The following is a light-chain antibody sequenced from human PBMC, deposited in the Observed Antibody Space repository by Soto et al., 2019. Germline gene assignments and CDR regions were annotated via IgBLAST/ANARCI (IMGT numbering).Light chain of an antibody. V-gene: IGLV1-47*01. J-gene: IGLJ3*02. CDR3: ATWDGSLRRPV. Sequence: QSVLTQPPSVSGTPGQRVTISCSGSDSNIARNYVSWFQQLPGTAPKLLMYRNDQRPSGVPDRFSVSKSGSSASLAISGLRSEDEADYYCATWDGSLRRPVFGGGTKLTVL. CDR1: DSNIARNY. CDR2: RND.